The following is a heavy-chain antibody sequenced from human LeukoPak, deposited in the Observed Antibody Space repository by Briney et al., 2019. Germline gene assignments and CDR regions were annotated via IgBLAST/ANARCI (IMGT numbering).Heavy chain of an antibody. CDR1: GGSISSDGYS. J-gene: IGHJ4*02. D-gene: IGHD4-17*01. V-gene: IGHV4-30-2*01. CDR3: ARSTPVTYYFDY. CDR2: MYHSGST. Sequence: PSQTLSLTCAVSGGSISSDGYSWSWIRRPPGKGLEWIGYMYHSGSTYYNPSLKSRVTMSVDRSKNQFSLKLTSVTAADTAVYYCARSTPVTYYFDYWGQGTLVTVSS.